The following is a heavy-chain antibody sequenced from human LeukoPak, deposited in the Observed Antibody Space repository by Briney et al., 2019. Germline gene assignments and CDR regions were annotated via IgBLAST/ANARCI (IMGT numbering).Heavy chain of an antibody. CDR1: GFTFTAFY. CDR3: VTSTGYSSTWGAFDI. V-gene: IGHV1-2*02. Sequence: GASVKVSCKASGFTFTAFYMHWVRQAPGQGLEWMAWINLRSGGTNYAQRFQGRVTMTRDTSISTAYMELSSLRSDDTAIYYCVTSTGYSSTWGAFDIWGQGTMVTVSS. CDR2: INLRSGGT. J-gene: IGHJ3*02. D-gene: IGHD2-15*01.